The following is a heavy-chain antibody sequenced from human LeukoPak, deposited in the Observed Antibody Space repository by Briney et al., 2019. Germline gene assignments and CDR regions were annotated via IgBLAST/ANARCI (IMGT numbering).Heavy chain of an antibody. J-gene: IGHJ4*02. CDR2: INHSGST. CDR3: ARGSGRRWLQHTPYYFDY. Sequence: GSLRLSCAASGFTFSSYSMNWVRQPPGKGLEWIGEINHSGSTNYNPSLKSRVTISVDTSKNQFSPKLSSVTAADTAVYYCARGSGRRWLQHTPYYFDYWGQGTLVTVSS. D-gene: IGHD5-24*01. CDR1: GFTFSSYS. V-gene: IGHV4-34*01.